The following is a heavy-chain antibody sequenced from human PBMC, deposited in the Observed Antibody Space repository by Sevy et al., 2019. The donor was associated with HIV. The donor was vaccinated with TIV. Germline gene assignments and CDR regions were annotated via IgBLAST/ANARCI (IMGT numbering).Heavy chain of an antibody. D-gene: IGHD1-26*01. V-gene: IGHV3-48*02. Sequence: GGSLRLSCAASGFTFSSYSMNWVRQPQGKGLGWVSYLSSSSSTINYEDSVKGRFTISRDNAKNSLYLQMNSLRDEDTAVYYCARDSTVGATSTDYWGQGTLVTVSS. CDR3: ARDSTVGATSTDY. CDR1: GFTFSSYS. CDR2: LSSSSSTI. J-gene: IGHJ4*02.